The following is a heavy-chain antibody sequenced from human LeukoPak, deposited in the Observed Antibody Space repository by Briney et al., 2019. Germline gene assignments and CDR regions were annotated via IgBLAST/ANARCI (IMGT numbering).Heavy chain of an antibody. D-gene: IGHD6-13*01. CDR2: ISYDGSNK. CDR1: GFTFSSDG. J-gene: IGHJ4*02. Sequence: GRSLRLSCAASGFTFSSDGMHWVRQAPGKGLEWVAVISYDGSNKYYADSVKGRFTISRDNSKNTLYLQMNSLRAEDTAVYYCAKGRRVGSLIAADYWGQGTLVTVSS. V-gene: IGHV3-30*18. CDR3: AKGRRVGSLIAADY.